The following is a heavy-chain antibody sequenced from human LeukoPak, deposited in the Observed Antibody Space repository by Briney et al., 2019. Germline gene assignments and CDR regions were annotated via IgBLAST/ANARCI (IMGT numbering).Heavy chain of an antibody. Sequence: ASVKVSCKASVGTFISYSISWVRQAPGQGLEWMGGIIPLFGTANYAQKFQGRVTITADESTTTASMELSSLRSEDSAVYYCARGDDILTAYLYWGQGTLVTVSS. CDR3: ARGDDILTAYLY. D-gene: IGHD3-9*01. CDR1: VGTFISYS. CDR2: IIPLFGTA. J-gene: IGHJ4*02. V-gene: IGHV1-69*13.